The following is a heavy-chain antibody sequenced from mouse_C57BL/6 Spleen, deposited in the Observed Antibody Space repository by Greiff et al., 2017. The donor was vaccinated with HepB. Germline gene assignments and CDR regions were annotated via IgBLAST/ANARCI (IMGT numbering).Heavy chain of an antibody. CDR3: VRHGDDGYHRGAMDY. CDR1: GFSFNTYA. Sequence: EVKVVESGGGLVQPKGSLKLSCAASGFSFNTYAMNWVRQAPGKGLEWVARIRSKSNNYATYYADSVKDRFTISRDDSESMLYLQMNNLKTEDTAMYYCVRHGDDGYHRGAMDYWGQGTSVTVSS. CDR2: IRSKSNNYAT. D-gene: IGHD2-3*01. V-gene: IGHV10-1*01. J-gene: IGHJ4*01.